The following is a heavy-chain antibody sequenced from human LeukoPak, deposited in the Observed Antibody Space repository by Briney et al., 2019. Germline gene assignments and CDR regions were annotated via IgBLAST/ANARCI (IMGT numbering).Heavy chain of an antibody. Sequence: SETLSLTYAVYGGSFSGYYWSWIRQPPGKGLEWIGEINHSGSTNYNPSLKSRVTISVDTSKNQFSPKLSSVTAADTAVYYCARADFDCSGGSCYENWFDPWGQGTLVTVSS. V-gene: IGHV4-34*01. CDR2: INHSGST. D-gene: IGHD2-15*01. CDR3: ARADFDCSGGSCYENWFDP. J-gene: IGHJ5*02. CDR1: GGSFSGYY.